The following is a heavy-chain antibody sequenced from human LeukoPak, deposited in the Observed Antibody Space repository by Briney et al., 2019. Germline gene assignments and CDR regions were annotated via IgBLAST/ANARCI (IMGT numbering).Heavy chain of an antibody. Sequence: GGSLRLSCAASGFTFSSYGMHWVRQAPGKGLEWVAVIWYDGSNKYYADSVKGRFTISRDNSKNTLYLQMNSLRAEDTAVYYCARDKGDYHTSGSLFAFGGQGTLVTVSS. D-gene: IGHD3-22*01. CDR3: ARDKGDYHTSGSLFAF. J-gene: IGHJ4*02. CDR1: GFTFSSYG. V-gene: IGHV3-33*01. CDR2: IWYDGSNK.